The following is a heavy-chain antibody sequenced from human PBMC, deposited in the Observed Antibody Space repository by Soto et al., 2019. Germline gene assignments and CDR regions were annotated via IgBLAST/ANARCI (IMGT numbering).Heavy chain of an antibody. CDR2: ISSSDEK. V-gene: IGHV2-26*01. J-gene: IGHJ6*02. CDR1: GFSFSNPRMS. CDR3: ARVLYYGMDV. Sequence: QVTLKESGPVLVKPKETLTLTCTFSGFSFSNPRMSVSWIRQPPGKALEWLAHISSSDEKSYSTSLKSRLTISKDTSKSQVVLTMTNMDPMATATYYCARVLYYGMDVWGQGTTVTVSS.